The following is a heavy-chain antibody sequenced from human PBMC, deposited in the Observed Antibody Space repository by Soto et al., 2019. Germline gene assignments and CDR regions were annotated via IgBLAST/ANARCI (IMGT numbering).Heavy chain of an antibody. V-gene: IGHV3-21*01. J-gene: IGHJ4*02. Sequence: VRLVESGGGLVKPGGSLRLSCEASGFAFTAYSLNWLRQAPGKGLQWVSSISSSNSYINYADFAKGRFRISRDNAKRSLFLQLDNLRPDDSAIYHCATAPDSVSSCYFDSWGPGTPVTVSS. CDR1: GFAFTAYS. D-gene: IGHD2-15*01. CDR2: ISSSNSYI. CDR3: ATAPDSVSSCYFDS.